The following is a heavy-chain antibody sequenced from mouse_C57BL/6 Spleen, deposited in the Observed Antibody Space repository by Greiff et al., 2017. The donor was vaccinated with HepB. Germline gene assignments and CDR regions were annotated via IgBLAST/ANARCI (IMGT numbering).Heavy chain of an antibody. CDR2: IDPETGGT. J-gene: IGHJ1*03. CDR1: GYTFTDYE. CDR3: TRRDFYYEYHWYFDV. D-gene: IGHD2-4*01. V-gene: IGHV1-15*01. Sequence: VQLQQSGAELVRPGASVTLSCKASGYTFTDYEMHWVKQTPVHGLEWIGAIDPETGGTAYNQKFKGKAILTADKSSSTAYMELRSLTSEDSAVYYCTRRDFYYEYHWYFDVWGTGTTVTVSS.